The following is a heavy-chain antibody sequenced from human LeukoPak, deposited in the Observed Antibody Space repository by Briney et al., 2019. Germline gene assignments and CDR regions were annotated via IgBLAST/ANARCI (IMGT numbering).Heavy chain of an antibody. CDR3: ARESVGRDLDYYFDY. CDR1: GFTFNRCW. CDR2: INPDGRDT. Sequence: GGSLRLSCVVSGFTFNRCWMNWVRQAPGKGLEWVAHINPDGRDTYYVDSVKGRFTISRENAKNSLYLQMNSLRAEDTAVYYCARESVGRDLDYYFDYWGQGILVTVSS. V-gene: IGHV3-7*03. D-gene: IGHD3/OR15-3a*01. J-gene: IGHJ4*02.